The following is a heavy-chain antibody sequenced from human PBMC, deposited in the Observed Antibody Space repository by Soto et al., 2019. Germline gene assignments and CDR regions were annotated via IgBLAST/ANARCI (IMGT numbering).Heavy chain of an antibody. CDR2: ISYDGSNK. CDR1: GFTFSSYA. D-gene: IGHD3-22*01. J-gene: IGHJ3*02. V-gene: IGHV3-30-3*01. CDR3: ARDSLLSETYYYDSSGSPGAFDI. Sequence: GGSLRLSCAASGFTFSSYAMHWVRQAPGKGLEWVAVISYDGSNKYYADSVKGRFTISRDNSKNTLYLQMNSLRVEDTAVYYCARDSLLSETYYYDSSGSPGAFDIWGQGTMVTVSS.